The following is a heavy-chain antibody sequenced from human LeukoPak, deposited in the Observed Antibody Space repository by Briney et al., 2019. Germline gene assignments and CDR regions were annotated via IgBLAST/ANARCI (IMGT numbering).Heavy chain of an antibody. CDR3: ARVVPAAMDYYYYYYMDV. J-gene: IGHJ6*03. V-gene: IGHV3-48*01. CDR1: GFTFSSYS. D-gene: IGHD2-2*01. CDR2: ISSSSSTI. Sequence: GGSLRLSCAASGFTFSSYSMNCVRQAPGKGLEWVSYISSSSSTIYYADSVKGRFTISRDNAKNSLYLQMNSLRAEDTAVYYCARVVPAAMDYYYYYYMDVWGKGTTVTVSS.